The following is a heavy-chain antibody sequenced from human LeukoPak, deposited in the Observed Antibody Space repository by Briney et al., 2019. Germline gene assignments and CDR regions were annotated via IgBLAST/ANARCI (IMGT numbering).Heavy chain of an antibody. Sequence: SETLSLTCTVSGYSISSGYYWGWIRQPPGKGLEWIGYIYHSGSTYYNPSLKSRVTISVDRSKNQFSLKLSSVTAADTAVYYCASLRIVGALGQDAFDIWGQGTMVTVSS. CDR1: GYSISSGYY. CDR2: IYHSGST. J-gene: IGHJ3*02. D-gene: IGHD1-26*01. CDR3: ASLRIVGALGQDAFDI. V-gene: IGHV4-38-2*02.